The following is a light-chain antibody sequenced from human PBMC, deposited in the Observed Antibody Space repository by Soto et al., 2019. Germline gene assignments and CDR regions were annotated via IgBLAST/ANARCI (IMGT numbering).Light chain of an antibody. CDR1: QSVSRY. V-gene: IGKV3-11*01. CDR3: QQRSNWPPT. J-gene: IGKJ4*01. CDR2: DAS. Sequence: IVLKQSPATLSLYPGERATLSCRASQSVSRYLAWYQQKPGQAPRLLIYDASNRATGIPARFSGGGSGTDFTLTISSLEPEDFALYYCQQRSNWPPTFGGGTKVDIK.